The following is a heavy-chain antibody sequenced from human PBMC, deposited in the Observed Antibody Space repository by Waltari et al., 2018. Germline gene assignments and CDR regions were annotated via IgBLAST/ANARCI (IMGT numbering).Heavy chain of an antibody. CDR1: GFTVINHA. CDR3: ARDAVKGAGSFYGFYYYMDV. D-gene: IGHD1-26*01. Sequence: QVQLVESGGGVVQPGRSLRLSCAASGFTVINHAMHWVRQAPGKGLEWVAVISYDGSNKYYADSVEGRFTFSRDNSKNTVYLQMDSLRAEDTAVYYCARDAVKGAGSFYGFYYYMDVWGKGTTVTVSS. CDR2: ISYDGSNK. V-gene: IGHV3-30-3*01. J-gene: IGHJ6*03.